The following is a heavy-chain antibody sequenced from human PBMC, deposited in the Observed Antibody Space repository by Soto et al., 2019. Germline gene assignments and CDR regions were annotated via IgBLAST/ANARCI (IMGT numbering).Heavy chain of an antibody. V-gene: IGHV1-46*01. Sequence: QVQLVQSGAEVKKPGASVKISCTASGYTFTDYYIHWVRQAPGQGLEWMGIINPTDGSTSYPQKFQDRVTMTRDTSTSSVYMELSSLTSEDTAIYSCARDPRGTASRVDCWGQGTLVTVSS. CDR1: GYTFTDYY. D-gene: IGHD3-10*01. J-gene: IGHJ4*02. CDR3: ARDPRGTASRVDC. CDR2: INPTDGST.